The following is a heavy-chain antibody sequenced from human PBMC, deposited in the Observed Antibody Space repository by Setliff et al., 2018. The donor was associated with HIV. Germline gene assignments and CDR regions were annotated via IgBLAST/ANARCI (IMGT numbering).Heavy chain of an antibody. CDR1: GGSISSNSYY. Sequence: PSETLSLTCTVSGGSISSNSYYWGWIRQPPGKGLEWIGSIYYSGSTYYNPSLKSRVTISVDTSKNQFSLKLSSVTAADTAVYYCARGRAFGTWDYWGQGKLVTVSS. V-gene: IGHV4-39*01. D-gene: IGHD3-10*01. CDR3: ARGRAFGTWDY. J-gene: IGHJ4*02. CDR2: IYYSGST.